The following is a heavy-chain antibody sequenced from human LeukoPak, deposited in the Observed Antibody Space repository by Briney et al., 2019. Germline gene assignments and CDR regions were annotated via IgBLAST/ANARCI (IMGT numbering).Heavy chain of an antibody. Sequence: SETLSLSCTVSGGSISSYFWSWIRQPAGKGLEWIGRIYASGTTNYNPSLKSRVTMSVDTSKNQFSLNLSSVTAADTAVYYCAREGVTIGGRGLDCWGQGALVTVSS. CDR2: IYASGTT. J-gene: IGHJ4*02. D-gene: IGHD3-3*01. V-gene: IGHV4-4*07. CDR3: AREGVTIGGRGLDC. CDR1: GGSISSYF.